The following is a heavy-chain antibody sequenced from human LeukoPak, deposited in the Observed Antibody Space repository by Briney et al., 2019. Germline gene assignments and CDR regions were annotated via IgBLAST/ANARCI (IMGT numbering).Heavy chain of an antibody. CDR3: ARAFGSFMSSNSLDY. V-gene: IGHV3-30*02. J-gene: IGHJ4*02. CDR1: GFTFSNYG. Sequence: PGGSLRLSCAASGFTFSNYGMHWVRQAPGKGLEWVAFIRYDGINKYYADSVKGRFTISRDNSKNTLYLQMNSLRAEDTAVYYCARAFGSFMSSNSLDYWGQGTLVTVSS. D-gene: IGHD4-11*01. CDR2: IRYDGINK.